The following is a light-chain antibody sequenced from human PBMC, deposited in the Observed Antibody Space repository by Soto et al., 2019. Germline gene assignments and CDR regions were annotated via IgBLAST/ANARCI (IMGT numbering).Light chain of an antibody. Sequence: IQLTQSPSSLSASVGDRVTISCRASQGIANFLAWYQQKPGKAPKLLIYGASTLQSGVPSRFSGSGSGTDFPLTISSLQPEDFATYYCQQLKSFPIPFGPGTKVDIK. J-gene: IGKJ3*01. CDR1: QGIANF. V-gene: IGKV1-9*01. CDR2: GAS. CDR3: QQLKSFPIP.